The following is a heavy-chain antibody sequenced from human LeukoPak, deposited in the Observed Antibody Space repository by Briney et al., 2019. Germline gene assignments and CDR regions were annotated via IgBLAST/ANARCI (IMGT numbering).Heavy chain of an antibody. CDR1: GFTFSNAW. D-gene: IGHD5-18*01. V-gene: IGHV3-15*01. Sequence: GGSLRLSCAASGFTFSNAWMSWVRQAPGEGLEWVGRIKSKTDGGTTDYAAPVKGRFTISRDDSKNTLYLQMNSLKTEDTAVYYCTTSPTAYYYYGMDVWGQGTTVTVSS. CDR2: IKSKTDGGTT. CDR3: TTSPTAYYYYGMDV. J-gene: IGHJ6*02.